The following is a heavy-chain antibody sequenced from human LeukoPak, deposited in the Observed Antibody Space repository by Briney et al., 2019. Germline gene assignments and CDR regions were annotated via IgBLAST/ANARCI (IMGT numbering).Heavy chain of an antibody. CDR3: AKNLRSTVVTVWDH. CDR1: GFTFSSYA. V-gene: IGHV3-23*01. D-gene: IGHD4-23*01. J-gene: IGHJ4*02. CDR2: ITAGGDDT. Sequence: GGSLRLSCAASGFTFSSYAMTWVRQAPGKGLEWVSSITAGGDDTYYADSVKGRFTISRDNSKNTLFLQMNSLRAEDTAIYHCAKNLRSTVVTVWDHWGQGTLVTVSS.